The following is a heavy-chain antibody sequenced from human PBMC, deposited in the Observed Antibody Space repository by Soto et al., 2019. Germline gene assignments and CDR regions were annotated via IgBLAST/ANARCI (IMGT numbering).Heavy chain of an antibody. J-gene: IGHJ4*02. CDR1: GFTFRNYA. V-gene: IGHV3-23*01. D-gene: IGHD2-8*01. CDR2: IRASGTST. Sequence: GGSLRLSCAASGFTFRNYAMAWVRQAPGKGLEWVSTIRASGTSTYYADSVEGRFSISRDNSKNTLYLQMNSLRAEDTAVYYCAKEWSDARTREKCGLVDYWGQGA. CDR3: AKEWSDARTREKCGLVDY.